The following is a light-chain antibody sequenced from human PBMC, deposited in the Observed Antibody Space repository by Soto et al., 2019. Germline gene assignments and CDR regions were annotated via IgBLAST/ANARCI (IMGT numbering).Light chain of an antibody. J-gene: IGLJ1*01. Sequence: QSVLTQPPSASGSPGQSVTISCTGTSSDVGGYNYVSWYQQHPGKAPKLMIYEVTKRPSGVPDRFSGSKSGNTASLTVSGLQAEDEADYYCSSYAGSNSYVFGPGTTVTVL. CDR3: SSYAGSNSYV. CDR2: EVT. CDR1: SSDVGGYNY. V-gene: IGLV2-8*01.